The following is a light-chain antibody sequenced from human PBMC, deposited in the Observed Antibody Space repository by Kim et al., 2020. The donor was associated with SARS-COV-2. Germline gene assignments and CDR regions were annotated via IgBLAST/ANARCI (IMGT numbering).Light chain of an antibody. V-gene: IGLV1-44*01. CDR1: SSNIAVNT. CDR2: NNN. J-gene: IGLJ2*01. CDR3: AAWDDSLNNVV. Sequence: QSVLTQPPSASGTPGQRVTFSCSGSSSNIAVNTVNWYQQLPGSAPKLLMYNNNQRPSGVPDRFSGSNSDTSASLAISGLQSEDEADYYCAAWDDSLNNVVFGGGTQLTVL.